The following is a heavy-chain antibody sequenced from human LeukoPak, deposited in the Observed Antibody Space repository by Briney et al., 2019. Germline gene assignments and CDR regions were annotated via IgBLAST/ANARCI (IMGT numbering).Heavy chain of an antibody. CDR3: ARLPYFDWSNWFDP. Sequence: PSQTLSLTCTVSGGSISSSSYYWGWIRQPPGKGLEWIGSIYYSGSTYYNPSLKSRVTISVDTSKNQFSLKLSSVTAADTAVYYCARLPYFDWSNWFDPWGQGTLVTVSS. V-gene: IGHV4-39*01. D-gene: IGHD3-9*01. CDR1: GGSISSSSYY. CDR2: IYYSGST. J-gene: IGHJ5*02.